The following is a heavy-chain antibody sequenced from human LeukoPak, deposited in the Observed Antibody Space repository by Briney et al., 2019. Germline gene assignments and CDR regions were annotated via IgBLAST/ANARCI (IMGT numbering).Heavy chain of an antibody. Sequence: GGSLRLSCVGSGFMFHDYVMHWVRQAPGKSPEWVSGLSWNSDLIGYADSVKGRFTISRDNDRNTVYLQMNSLTVEDTAFYYCTRSPSFTLGGGYLDSWGQGSLVTVSS. CDR2: LSWNSDLI. J-gene: IGHJ5*01. CDR3: TRSPSFTLGGGYLDS. CDR1: GFMFHDYV. V-gene: IGHV3-9*01. D-gene: IGHD3-22*01.